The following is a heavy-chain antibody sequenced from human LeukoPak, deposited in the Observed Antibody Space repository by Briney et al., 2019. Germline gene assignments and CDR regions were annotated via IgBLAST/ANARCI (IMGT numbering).Heavy chain of an antibody. CDR3: ASGRRSPL. J-gene: IGHJ3*01. Sequence: GGSLRLSCAASGLTFGSYTMSWVRQAPGKGLEWVAVISYDGSNKYHAHRVKGRFTISRDNSKNTLYLQMNSLRAEDTAVYYCASGRRSPLWGQGTRVTVSS. V-gene: IGHV3-30-3*01. D-gene: IGHD3-10*01. CDR1: GLTFGSYT. CDR2: ISYDGSNK.